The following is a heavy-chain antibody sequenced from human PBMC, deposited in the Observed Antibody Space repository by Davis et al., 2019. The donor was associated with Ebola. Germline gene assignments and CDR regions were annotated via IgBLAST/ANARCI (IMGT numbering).Heavy chain of an antibody. CDR2: INHSGST. CDR1: GGSFSGYY. J-gene: IGHJ4*02. D-gene: IGHD1-26*01. V-gene: IGHV4-34*01. CDR3: ARHSGSYLTYYFDY. Sequence: SETLSLTCAVYGGSFSGYYWSWIRQPPGKGLEWIGEINHSGSTNYNPSLKSRVTISVDTSKNQFSLKLSSVTAADTAVYYCARHSGSYLTYYFDYWGQGTLVTVSS.